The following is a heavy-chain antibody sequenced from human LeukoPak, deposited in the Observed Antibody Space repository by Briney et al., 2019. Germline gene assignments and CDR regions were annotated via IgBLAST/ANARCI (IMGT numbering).Heavy chain of an antibody. J-gene: IGHJ4*02. CDR2: ISWNSGSI. Sequence: PGGSLRLSCAASGFTFDDYAMHWVRQAPGKGVEGVSGISWNSGSIDYADSVKGRFTISRDNAKNSLYLQMNSLRAEDTALYYCAKDPSYSSGWYDPYWGQGTLVTVSS. CDR3: AKDPSYSSGWYDPY. V-gene: IGHV3-9*01. CDR1: GFTFDDYA. D-gene: IGHD6-19*01.